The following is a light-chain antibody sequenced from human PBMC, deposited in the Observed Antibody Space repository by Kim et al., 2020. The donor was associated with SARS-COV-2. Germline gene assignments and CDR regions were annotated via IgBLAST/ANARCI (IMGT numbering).Light chain of an antibody. J-gene: IGLJ2*01. Sequence: SSELTRDPAVSVALGQTVRITCQGDSLRSYYATWYQQKPGQAPILVIYGKNNRPSGIPDRFSGSSSGNTASLTITGTQAGDEADYYRNSRDSNDNVVFGG. CDR2: GKN. CDR1: SLRSYY. CDR3: NSRDSNDNVV. V-gene: IGLV3-19*01.